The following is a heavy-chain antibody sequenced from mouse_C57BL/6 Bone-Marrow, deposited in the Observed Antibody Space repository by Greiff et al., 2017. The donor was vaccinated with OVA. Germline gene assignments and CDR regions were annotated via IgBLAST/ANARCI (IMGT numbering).Heavy chain of an antibody. CDR2: INPNSGST. J-gene: IGHJ3*01. CDR1: GYTFTSYW. Sequence: VQLQQPGAELVKPGASVKLSCKASGYTFTSYWMHWVKQRPGQGLEWIGMINPNSGSTNYNEKFKSKATLTVDKSSSTAYMQLSSLTSEDSAVYYCARRDGRAWFAYWGQGTLVTVSA. V-gene: IGHV1-64*01. D-gene: IGHD1-1*01. CDR3: ARRDGRAWFAY.